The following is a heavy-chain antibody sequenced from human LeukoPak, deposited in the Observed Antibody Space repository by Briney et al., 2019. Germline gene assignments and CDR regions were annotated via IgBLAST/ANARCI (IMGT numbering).Heavy chain of an antibody. CDR1: DDSITMYY. V-gene: IGHV4-59*01. CDR3: ARGRVSSSTWYSTYYYFFYMDF. CDR2: VDHTGST. D-gene: IGHD4-11*01. Sequence: SETLSLTCTVSDDSITMYYWTWIPQPPGKGLEWIGYVDHTGSTKFNPSLNGRVSISRDTSNNFFSLRLRSVTAADTAVYFCARGRVSSSTWYSTYYYFFYMDFWGKGTTVTVSS. J-gene: IGHJ6*03.